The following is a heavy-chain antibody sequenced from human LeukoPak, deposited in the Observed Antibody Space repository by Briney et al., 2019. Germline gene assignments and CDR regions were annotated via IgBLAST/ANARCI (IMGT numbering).Heavy chain of an antibody. V-gene: IGHV3-30-3*01. CDR1: GFTFSSYA. CDR3: ARGGNYDFWSTPDY. J-gene: IGHJ4*02. D-gene: IGHD3-3*01. Sequence: GGSLRLSCAASGFTFSSYAMHWVRQAPGKGLEWVAVISYDGSNKYYADSVKGRFTISRDNSKNTLNLQMNSLRAEDTAVYYCARGGNYDFWSTPDYWGQGTLVTVSS. CDR2: ISYDGSNK.